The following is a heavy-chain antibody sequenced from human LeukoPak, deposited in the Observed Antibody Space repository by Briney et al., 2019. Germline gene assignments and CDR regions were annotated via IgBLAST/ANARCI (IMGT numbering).Heavy chain of an antibody. D-gene: IGHD3-3*01. CDR1: GYTFTTYA. V-gene: IGHV1-3*03. CDR2: INPGNGDT. J-gene: IGHJ4*02. CDR3: ARAYDFWSGYYDWYYFDY. Sequence: GASVKVSCKASGYTFTTYAIHWVRQAPGQRLEWMGWINPGNGDTRYSQYFQGRVTITRDTSATTAYMELSSLRSEDMAVYYCARAYDFWSGYYDWYYFDYWGQGTLVTVSS.